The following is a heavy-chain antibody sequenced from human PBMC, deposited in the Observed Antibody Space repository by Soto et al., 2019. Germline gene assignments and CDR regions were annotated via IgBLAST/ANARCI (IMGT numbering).Heavy chain of an antibody. CDR1: GFSLTTSGVG. V-gene: IGHV2-5*02. CDR2: IYWDDDK. J-gene: IGHJ4*02. CDR3: AHRVLRTVFGLVTTTAIYFDF. D-gene: IGHD3-3*01. Sequence: QITLNESGPTQVKPRQTLTLTCTFSGFSLTTSGVGVGWIRQSPGKAPAWLALIYWDDDKRYSPSLKSRLTITKDTSKNLVVLTMADLDPADTATYYCAHRVLRTVFGLVTTTAIYFDFWGQGTPVAVSS.